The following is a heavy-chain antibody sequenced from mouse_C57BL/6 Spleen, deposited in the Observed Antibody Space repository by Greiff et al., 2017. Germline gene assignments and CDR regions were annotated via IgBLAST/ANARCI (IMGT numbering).Heavy chain of an antibody. V-gene: IGHV14-2*01. CDR1: GFNIKDYY. CDR3: SITEGYAMDY. CDR2: IDPEDGET. J-gene: IGHJ4*01. D-gene: IGHD1-1*01. Sequence: VQLQQSGAELVKPGASVKLSCTASGFNIKDYYMHWVKQRPEQGLEWIGRIDPEDGETNYAPKFKGKATLTADTSSSTAYLQLSSLTSEDTAVYYCSITEGYAMDYWGPGTSVTVSS.